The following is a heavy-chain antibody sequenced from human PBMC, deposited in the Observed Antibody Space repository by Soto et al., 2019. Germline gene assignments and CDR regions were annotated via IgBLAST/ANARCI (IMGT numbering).Heavy chain of an antibody. D-gene: IGHD3-16*01. V-gene: IGHV4-34*01. CDR2: INHSGST. Sequence: KTSETLSLTCAVYGGSFSGYYWSWIRQPPGKGLEWIGEINHSGSTNYNPSLKSRVTISVDTSKNQFSLKLSSVTAADTAVYYCARGGRLGGDYWGQGTLVTVSS. J-gene: IGHJ4*02. CDR3: ARGGRLGGDY. CDR1: GGSFSGYY.